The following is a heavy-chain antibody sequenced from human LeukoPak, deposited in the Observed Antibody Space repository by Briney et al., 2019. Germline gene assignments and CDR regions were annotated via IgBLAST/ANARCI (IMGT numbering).Heavy chain of an antibody. CDR3: ARDLYCSGGSCYHDAFDI. Sequence: ASVTVSCKASGYTFTSYYMHWVRQAPGQGLEWMGIINPSGGSTSYAQKFQGRATMTRDTSTSTVYMELSSLRSEDTAVYYCARDLYCSGGSCYHDAFDIWGQGTMVTVSS. CDR1: GYTFTSYY. V-gene: IGHV1-46*01. D-gene: IGHD2-15*01. CDR2: INPSGGST. J-gene: IGHJ3*02.